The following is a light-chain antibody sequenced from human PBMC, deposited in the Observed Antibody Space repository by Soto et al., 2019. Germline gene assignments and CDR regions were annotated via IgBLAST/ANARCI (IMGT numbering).Light chain of an antibody. CDR1: QGVSSY. Sequence: AIRMTQSPSSLSASTGDRVTITCRASQGVSSYLAWYQQKPGKAPKLLMYAASTLQSGVPSRFSGSGSGTDFTLTISCLQSEDFAPYYCQQYHTYPPTFGQGTKVEIK. J-gene: IGKJ1*01. V-gene: IGKV1-8*01. CDR2: AAS. CDR3: QQYHTYPPT.